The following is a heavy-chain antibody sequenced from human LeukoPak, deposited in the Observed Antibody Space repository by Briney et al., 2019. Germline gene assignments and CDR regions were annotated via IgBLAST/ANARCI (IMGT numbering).Heavy chain of an antibody. J-gene: IGHJ4*02. Sequence: ASVKVSCKASGYTFTSYYMHWVRQAPGQGLEWMGIINPSGGSTSYAQKFQGRVTMTRDMSTSTVYMGLSSLRSEDTAVYYCARVTEEQLVLDYWGQGTLVTVSS. CDR1: GYTFTSYY. CDR3: ARVTEEQLVLDY. V-gene: IGHV1-46*01. D-gene: IGHD6-6*01. CDR2: INPSGGST.